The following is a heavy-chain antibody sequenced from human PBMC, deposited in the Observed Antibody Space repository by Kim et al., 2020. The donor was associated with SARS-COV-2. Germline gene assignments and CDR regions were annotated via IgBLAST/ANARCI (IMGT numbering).Heavy chain of an antibody. D-gene: IGHD4-17*01. J-gene: IGHJ4*02. Sequence: SLKSRVTISVDTSKNQFSLKLSSVTAADTAVYYCARSRVYGDYVGLYFDYWGQGTLVTVSS. CDR3: ARSRVYGDYVGLYFDY. V-gene: IGHV4-34*01.